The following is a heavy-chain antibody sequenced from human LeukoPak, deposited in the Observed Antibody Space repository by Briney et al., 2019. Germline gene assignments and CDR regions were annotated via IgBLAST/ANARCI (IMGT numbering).Heavy chain of an antibody. J-gene: IGHJ4*02. V-gene: IGHV3-21*01. CDR3: ARWDDTYSYGSFSDFDY. CDR2: ISSSSSYI. Sequence: GGSLRPSCAASGFTFSSYSMNWVRQAPGKGLEWVSSISSSSSYIYYADSVKGRFTISRDNAKNSLYLQMNSLRAEDTAVYYCARWDDTYSYGSFSDFDYWGQGTLVTVSS. D-gene: IGHD5-18*01. CDR1: GFTFSSYS.